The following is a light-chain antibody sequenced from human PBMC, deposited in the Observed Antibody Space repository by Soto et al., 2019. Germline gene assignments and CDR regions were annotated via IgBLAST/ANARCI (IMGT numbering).Light chain of an antibody. CDR1: SSDVGGYNY. Sequence: QSVLTQPPSASGSPGQSVTISCTGTSSDVGGYNYVSWYQQHPGKAPKLMIYEVIKRPSGVPDRFSGSKSGNTASLTVSGLQAEDEADYYCSSYAGNTWVFGGGTKLTVL. V-gene: IGLV2-8*01. CDR2: EVI. J-gene: IGLJ3*02. CDR3: SSYAGNTWV.